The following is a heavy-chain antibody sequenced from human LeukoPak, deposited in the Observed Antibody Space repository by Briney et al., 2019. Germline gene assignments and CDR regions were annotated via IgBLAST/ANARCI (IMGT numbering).Heavy chain of an antibody. CDR2: ISSSSSYI. J-gene: IGHJ4*02. CDR1: GFTFSSYS. D-gene: IGHD1-26*01. CDR3: AKDVGKWESLHFFDY. Sequence: AGGSLRLSCAASGFTFSSYSMNWVRQAPGKGLEWVSSISSSSSYIYYADSVKGRFTISRDDSRNTLYLQMNSLRGDDTAVYYCAKDVGKWESLHFFDYWGQGTLVTVSS. V-gene: IGHV3-21*04.